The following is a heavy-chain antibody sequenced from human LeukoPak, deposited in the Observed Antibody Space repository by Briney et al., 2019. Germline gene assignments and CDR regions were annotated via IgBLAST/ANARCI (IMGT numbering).Heavy chain of an antibody. CDR3: ARDAYFDSSPLDY. D-gene: IGHD3-22*01. V-gene: IGHV4-31*03. CDR1: GGSISSGDFN. Sequence: SETLSLTCTVSGGSISSGDFNWSWIRQHPGKGLEWIGYIYYSGSTYYNPSLKSRITISVDTSKNQFSLKVSSVTAADTAVYYCARDAYFDSSPLDYWGQGTLVTVSS. J-gene: IGHJ4*02. CDR2: IYYSGST.